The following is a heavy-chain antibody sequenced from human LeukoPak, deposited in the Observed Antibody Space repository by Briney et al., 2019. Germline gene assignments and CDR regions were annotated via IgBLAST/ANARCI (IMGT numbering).Heavy chain of an antibody. CDR1: GFTFSSYG. Sequence: PGGSLRLSCAASGFTFSSYGMHWVRQAPGKGLEWVAVISYDGSNKYYADSVKGRFTISRDNSKNTLYLQMNSLRAEDTAVYYCAKDWGCSSTSCYSSFPFQAFDPWGQGTLVTVSS. CDR2: ISYDGSNK. J-gene: IGHJ5*02. D-gene: IGHD2-2*01. V-gene: IGHV3-30*18. CDR3: AKDWGCSSTSCYSSFPFQAFDP.